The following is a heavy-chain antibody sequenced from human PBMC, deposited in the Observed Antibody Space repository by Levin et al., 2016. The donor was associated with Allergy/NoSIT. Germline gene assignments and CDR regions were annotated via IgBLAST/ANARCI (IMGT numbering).Heavy chain of an antibody. D-gene: IGHD5-18*01. CDR2: ISGGGRST. J-gene: IGHJ4*02. Sequence: GESLKISCAVSGSHFNMYAMNWVRQAPGKGLEWVSSISGGGRSTEYADSVKGRFTISRDNSKNTLYLQMNSLRAEDTAVYYCAKDHFEYSYGLTGSRFDDWGQGTLVTVSS. CDR1: GSHFNMYA. CDR3: AKDHFEYSYGLTGSRFDD. V-gene: IGHV3-23*01.